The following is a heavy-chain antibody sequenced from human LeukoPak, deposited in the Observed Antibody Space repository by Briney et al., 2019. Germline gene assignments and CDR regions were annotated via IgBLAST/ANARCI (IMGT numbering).Heavy chain of an antibody. Sequence: GGSLRLSCATSEFTFRSHAMNWVHQAPGKGLEWFSSISDTGDTYYADSVKGRFTISRDNSKNTLYLQMNSLRAEDTALYYCARTAAGERFDSWGQGALVTVSS. CDR1: EFTFRSHA. CDR3: ARTAAGERFDS. J-gene: IGHJ5*01. V-gene: IGHV3-23*01. D-gene: IGHD6-25*01. CDR2: ISDTGDT.